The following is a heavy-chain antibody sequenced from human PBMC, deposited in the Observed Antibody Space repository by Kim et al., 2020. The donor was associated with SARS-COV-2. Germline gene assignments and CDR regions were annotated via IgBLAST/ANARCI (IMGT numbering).Heavy chain of an antibody. D-gene: IGHD4-17*01. V-gene: IGHV3-73*01. Sequence: GGSLRLSCAASGFTFSGSAMHWVRQASGKGLEWVGRIRSKANSYATAYAASVKGRFTISRDDSKNTAYLQMNSLKTEDTAVYYCTRLHGGEDYYYYGMDVWGQGTTVTVSS. CDR2: IRSKANSYAT. CDR3: TRLHGGEDYYYYGMDV. CDR1: GFTFSGSA. J-gene: IGHJ6*02.